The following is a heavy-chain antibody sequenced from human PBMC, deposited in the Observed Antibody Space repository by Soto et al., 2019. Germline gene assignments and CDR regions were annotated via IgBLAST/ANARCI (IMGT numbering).Heavy chain of an antibody. Sequence: EVQLLESGGGLVSPGGSLRLSCAASGFTFSSYAMSWVRQAPGKGLEWLAGITFSGDYTYYADSVKGRFSLSRDNSRNRLELQINNLKVADTGLFYCAILSTMAVFDNWGQRKLVTVS. CDR2: ITFSGDYT. CDR3: AILSTMAVFDN. V-gene: IGHV3-23*01. CDR1: GFTFSSYA. J-gene: IGHJ4*02. D-gene: IGHD2-2*01.